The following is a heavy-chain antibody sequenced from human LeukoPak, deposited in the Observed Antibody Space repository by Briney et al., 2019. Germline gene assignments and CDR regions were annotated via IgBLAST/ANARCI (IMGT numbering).Heavy chain of an antibody. V-gene: IGHV4-4*07. D-gene: IGHD3-22*01. CDR1: RGSLSSYY. J-gene: IGHJ3*02. CDR2: IYTSGST. Sequence: SETLSLTCTVSRGSLSSYYWSWIRQPAGKGLEWIGRIYTSGSTIYNSSLKSRVTMSVDTSKNQFSLQLSSVTAADMGVLCCAREAHYYDSSGPIPNDAFDIWGQGTMVTVSS. CDR3: AREAHYYDSSGPIPNDAFDI.